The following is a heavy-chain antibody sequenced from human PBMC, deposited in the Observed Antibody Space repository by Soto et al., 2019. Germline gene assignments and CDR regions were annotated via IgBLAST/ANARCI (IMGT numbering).Heavy chain of an antibody. V-gene: IGHV1-69*13. CDR2: IIPIFGTA. CDR1: GGTFSSYA. CDR3: ARGDSSSHPPTRYGMDV. D-gene: IGHD6-13*01. J-gene: IGHJ6*02. Sequence: SVKGSCKASGGTFSSYAISLVRQAPGQGLEWMGGIIPIFGTANYAQKFQGRVTITADESTSTAYMELSSLRSEDTAVYYCARGDSSSHPPTRYGMDVWGQGTTVSVSS.